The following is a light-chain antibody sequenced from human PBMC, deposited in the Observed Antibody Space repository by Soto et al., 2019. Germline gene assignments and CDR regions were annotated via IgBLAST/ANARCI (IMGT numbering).Light chain of an antibody. V-gene: IGKV3-20*01. CDR2: DAS. CDR1: QSVSSSY. CDR3: QQYGSSPIT. Sequence: EIVLTQSPATLSLSPGERATLSCRASQSVSSSYLAWYQQRPGQAPRLLIYDASYRATGIPGKFSGGGSGTDFTLTISRLEPEDFAVYYCQQYGSSPITFGQGTRLEI. J-gene: IGKJ5*01.